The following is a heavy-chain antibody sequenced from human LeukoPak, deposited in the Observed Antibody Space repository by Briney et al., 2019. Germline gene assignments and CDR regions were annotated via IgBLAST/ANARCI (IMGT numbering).Heavy chain of an antibody. CDR2: IFATGST. V-gene: IGHV4-61*02. CDR1: GGSISSGNYY. CDR3: ARDHVLGYCSGGSCYGGNYFDY. Sequence: SETLSLTCTVSGGSISSGNYYWSWIRQPAGKGLEWIGRIFATGSTDYNPSLKSRITISVDTSKNQFSLKLSSVTAADTAVYYCARDHVLGYCSGGSCYGGNYFDYWGQGTLVTVSS. D-gene: IGHD2-15*01. J-gene: IGHJ4*02.